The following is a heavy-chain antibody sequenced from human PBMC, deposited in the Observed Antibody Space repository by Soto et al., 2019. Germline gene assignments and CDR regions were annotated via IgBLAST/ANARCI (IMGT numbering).Heavy chain of an antibody. J-gene: IGHJ4*02. D-gene: IGHD6-19*01. V-gene: IGHV3-23*01. Sequence: EVQLLGSGGGSVQPGGSLRLSCAASGFTFSNYGMTWVRQAPGKGLEWLSATSDGSTFYRESVKGRFTMSRDDSINMLVRHMSSLRAEDTATYYCARLVPGTWFGDYCGQGILVSVSS. CDR1: GFTFSNYG. CDR3: ARLVPGTWFGDY. CDR2: TSDGST.